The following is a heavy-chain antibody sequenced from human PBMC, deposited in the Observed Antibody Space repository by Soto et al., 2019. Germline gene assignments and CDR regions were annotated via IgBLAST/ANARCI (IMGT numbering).Heavy chain of an antibody. CDR2: IRRTTSGATT. Sequence: EVALVESGGALVEPGRSLRLSGIASGFSFSVYSMAWFRQAPGKGLEWVGFIRRTTSGATTESASSVQGRFIISRDDSRNIVYLQMSSLKIEDTAVYYCAREQGGITSIRGDVDYWGQGTLVTVSS. CDR3: AREQGGITSIRGDVDY. D-gene: IGHD3-10*01. V-gene: IGHV3-49*03. CDR1: GFSFSVYS. J-gene: IGHJ4*02.